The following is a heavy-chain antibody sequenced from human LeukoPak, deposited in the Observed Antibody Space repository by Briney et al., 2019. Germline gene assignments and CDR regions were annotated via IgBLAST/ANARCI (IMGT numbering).Heavy chain of an antibody. CDR1: GFNFGTYA. CDR2: ISGSAGST. Sequence: GGSLRLSCAASGFNFGTYAMNWVRRAPGKGLEWVSSISGSAGSTYYADSVRGRFTLSRDNSKNTLSLQMNSLRADDTAVYYCARDGEPRYWGSGYYYGMDVWGQGATVTVSS. V-gene: IGHV3-23*01. J-gene: IGHJ6*02. D-gene: IGHD7-27*01. CDR3: ARDGEPRYWGSGYYYGMDV.